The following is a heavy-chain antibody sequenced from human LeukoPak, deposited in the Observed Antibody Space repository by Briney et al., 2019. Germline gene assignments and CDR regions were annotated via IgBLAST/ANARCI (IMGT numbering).Heavy chain of an antibody. J-gene: IGHJ4*02. V-gene: IGHV3-48*01. D-gene: IGHD4-23*01. CDR2: ISSSSSTI. CDR1: GFNFSSYA. Sequence: GGSLRLSCAASGFNFSSYAMSWVRQAPGKGLEWVSYISSSSSTIYYADSVKGRFTISRDNAKNSLYLQMNSLRAEDTAVYYCARDYPGNSIDYWGQGTLVTVSS. CDR3: ARDYPGNSIDY.